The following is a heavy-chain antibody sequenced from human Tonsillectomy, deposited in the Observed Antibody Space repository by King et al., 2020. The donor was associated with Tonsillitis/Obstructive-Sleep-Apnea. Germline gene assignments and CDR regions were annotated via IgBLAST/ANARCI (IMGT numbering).Heavy chain of an antibody. D-gene: IGHD2-15*01. CDR3: ARGHCSGGSCYSGVNY. Sequence: VQLVESGGGVVQPGRSLRLSCAASGFTFSNYALHWVRQAPGKGLEWVAVISYDGSNKYYADSVKGRFTISRDNSRNTLYLQMDSLRAEDTAVYYCARGHCSGGSCYSGVNYWGQGTLVTVSS. V-gene: IGHV3-30*01. J-gene: IGHJ4*02. CDR1: GFTFSNYA. CDR2: ISYDGSNK.